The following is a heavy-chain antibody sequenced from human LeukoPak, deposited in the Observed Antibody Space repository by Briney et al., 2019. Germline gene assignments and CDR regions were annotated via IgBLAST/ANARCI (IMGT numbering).Heavy chain of an antibody. CDR1: GGSISSSSYY. V-gene: IGHV4-39*07. D-gene: IGHD2-2*01. J-gene: IGHJ5*02. CDR2: ISYSGST. CDR3: ARELGYCSSTSCYNWFDP. Sequence: SETLSLTCTVSGGSISSSSYYWGWIRQPPGKGLEWIGSISYSGSTNYNPSLKSRVTISVDTSKNQFSLKLSSVTAADTAVYYCARELGYCSSTSCYNWFDPWGQGTLVTVSS.